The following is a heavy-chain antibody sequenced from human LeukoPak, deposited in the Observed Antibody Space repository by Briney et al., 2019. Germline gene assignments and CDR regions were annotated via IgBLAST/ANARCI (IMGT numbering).Heavy chain of an antibody. V-gene: IGHV4-34*01. CDR1: GGSFSGYY. Sequence: SETLSLTCAVYGGSFSGYYWSWIRQPPGKGLEWIGEINHSGSTNYNPSLKSRVTISVDTSKNQFSLKLSPVTAADTAVYYCARGHKNLTTSSGWYTGFDYWGQGTLVTVSS. CDR2: INHSGST. J-gene: IGHJ4*02. D-gene: IGHD6-19*01. CDR3: ARGHKNLTTSSGWYTGFDY.